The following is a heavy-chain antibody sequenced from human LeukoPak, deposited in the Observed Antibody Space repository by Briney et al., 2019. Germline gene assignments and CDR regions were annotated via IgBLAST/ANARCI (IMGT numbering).Heavy chain of an antibody. V-gene: IGHV1-69*13. J-gene: IGHJ6*02. CDR1: GGTFSSYA. CDR3: ARSYYDFWSGPSYYYYYGMDV. CDR2: IIPIFGTA. D-gene: IGHD3-3*01. Sequence: SVKVSCKASGGTFSSYAISWVRQAPGQGLEWMGGIIPIFGTANYAQKFQGRVTITADESTSTAYMGLSSLRSEDTAVYYCARSYYDFWSGPSYYYYYGMDVWGQGTTVTVSS.